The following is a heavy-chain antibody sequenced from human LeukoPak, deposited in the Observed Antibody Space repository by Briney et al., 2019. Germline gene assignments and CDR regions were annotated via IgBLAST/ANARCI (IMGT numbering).Heavy chain of an antibody. CDR3: AKDLTMGYCSGGSCYNFDY. CDR2: ISYDGSNK. V-gene: IGHV3-30*18. CDR1: GFTFSSYG. Sequence: PGGSLRLSCAASGFTFSSYGMHWVRQAPGKGLEWVAVISYDGSNKYYADSVKGRFTISRDNSKNTLYLQMNSLRAEDTAVYYCAKDLTMGYCSGGSCYNFDYWGQGTLVTVSS. D-gene: IGHD2-15*01. J-gene: IGHJ4*02.